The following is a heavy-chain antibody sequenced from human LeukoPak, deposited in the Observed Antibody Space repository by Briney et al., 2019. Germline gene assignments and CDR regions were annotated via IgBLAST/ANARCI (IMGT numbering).Heavy chain of an antibody. CDR3: ASARYYYDSSGYYYSGLDAFDI. CDR2: INPNSGGT. V-gene: IGHV1-2*02. CDR1: GYTFTGYY. J-gene: IGHJ3*02. Sequence: ASVKVSCKASGYTFTGYYMHWVRQAPGQGLEWMGWINPNSGGTNYAQKFQGRVTMTRDTSISTAYMELSRLRSDDTAVYYCASARYYYDSSGYYYSGLDAFDIWGQGTMVTVSS. D-gene: IGHD3-22*01.